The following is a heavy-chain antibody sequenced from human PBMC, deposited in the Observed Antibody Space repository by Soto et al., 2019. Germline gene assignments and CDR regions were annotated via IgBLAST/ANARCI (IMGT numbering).Heavy chain of an antibody. J-gene: IGHJ5*02. CDR2: IYYSGST. Sequence: QMQLQESGPGLVKPSQTLSLTCTVSGGSISSGDYYWSWIRQPPGKGLEWIGYIYYSGSTNYNPSLKRRVTISVDTSKNQFPLKLSSVTAADTAVYYCARVRGRLLRFDPWGQGTLVTVSS. V-gene: IGHV4-30-4*01. CDR1: GGSISSGDYY. CDR3: ARVRGRLLRFDP. D-gene: IGHD2-15*01.